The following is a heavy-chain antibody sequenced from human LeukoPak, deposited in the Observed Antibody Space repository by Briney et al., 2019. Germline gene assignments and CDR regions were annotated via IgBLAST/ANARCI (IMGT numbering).Heavy chain of an antibody. CDR2: ISYDGSNK. Sequence: GRSLRLSCAASGFTFSSYAMHWVRQAPGKGLEWVAVISYDGSNKYYADSVKGRFTISRDNSKNTLYLQMNSLRAEDTAVYYCARDLVGSSWSYDYWGQGTLVTVSS. V-gene: IGHV3-30-3*01. CDR3: ARDLVGSSWSYDY. D-gene: IGHD6-13*01. J-gene: IGHJ4*02. CDR1: GFTFSSYA.